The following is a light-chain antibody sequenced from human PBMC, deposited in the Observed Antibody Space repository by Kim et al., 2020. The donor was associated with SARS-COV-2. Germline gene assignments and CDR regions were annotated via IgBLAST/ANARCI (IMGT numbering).Light chain of an antibody. J-gene: IGKJ4*01. CDR2: DAS. CDR3: QQRSNWLT. Sequence: SLSPGEMATLSCRASQSVSSYLAWYQQKPGQAPRLLVYDASNRATGIPARFSGSGSVTDFTLTISSLEPADFAVYYCQQRSNWLTFGGGTKVDIK. V-gene: IGKV3-11*01. CDR1: QSVSSY.